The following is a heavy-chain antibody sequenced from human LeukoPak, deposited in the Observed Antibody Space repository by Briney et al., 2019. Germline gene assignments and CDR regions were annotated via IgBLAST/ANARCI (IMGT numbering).Heavy chain of an antibody. CDR2: FYGDGGST. J-gene: IGHJ3*02. V-gene: IGHV3-43*02. Sequence: GGPLRLSCAASGFTFYDYAMPWVGQAPGKGLDWVSLFYGDGGSTYYADSVKGRFTIARDNSKNSLYLQMNSLRTDDTALYFCAKDIYPTPARPDAFDIWGQGTMVTVSS. CDR3: AKDIYPTPARPDAFDI. CDR1: GFTFYDYA. D-gene: IGHD2-2*02.